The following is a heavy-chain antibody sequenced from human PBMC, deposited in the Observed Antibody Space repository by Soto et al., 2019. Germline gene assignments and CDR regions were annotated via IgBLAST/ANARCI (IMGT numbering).Heavy chain of an antibody. CDR1: GGSISSGGYS. Sequence: SETLSLTCAVSGGSISSGGYSWSWNRQPPGKGLEWIGYIYHSGSTYYNPSLKSRVTISVDRSKNQFSLKLSSVTAADTAVYYCARGVPSTIFGVVTKPNYFDYWGQGTLVTVSS. CDR3: ARGVPSTIFGVVTKPNYFDY. D-gene: IGHD3-3*01. J-gene: IGHJ4*02. CDR2: IYHSGST. V-gene: IGHV4-30-2*01.